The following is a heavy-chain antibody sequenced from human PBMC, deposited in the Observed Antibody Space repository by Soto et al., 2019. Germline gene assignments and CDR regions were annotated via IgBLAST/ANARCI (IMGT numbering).Heavy chain of an antibody. CDR3: ATGRSEVVPGAMDT. CDR1: GDSFSNYY. CDR2: IYPTGST. J-gene: IGHJ5*02. D-gene: IGHD2-2*01. V-gene: IGHV4-4*07. Sequence: ETLSLTFTVSGDSFSNYYCNWVRKSAGKGLEWIGRIYPTGSTTYNPSLKSRLTMSVDTSKNQFSLRLTSMTAADTAVYYCATGRSEVVPGAMDTWGQGTLVTVPQ.